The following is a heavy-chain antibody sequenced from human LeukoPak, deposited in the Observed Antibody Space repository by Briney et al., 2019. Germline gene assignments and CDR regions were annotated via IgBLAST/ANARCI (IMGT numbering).Heavy chain of an antibody. D-gene: IGHD4-11*01. J-gene: IGHJ3*02. CDR2: ISAYNGNT. CDR1: GYTFTGYY. CDR3: ASTGPDAFDI. Sequence: ASVKVSCKASGYTFTGYYMHWVRQAPGQGLEWMGWISAYNGNTNYAQKLQGRVTMTTDTSTSTAYMELSSLRSDDTAVYYCASTGPDAFDIWGQGTMVTVSS. V-gene: IGHV1-18*04.